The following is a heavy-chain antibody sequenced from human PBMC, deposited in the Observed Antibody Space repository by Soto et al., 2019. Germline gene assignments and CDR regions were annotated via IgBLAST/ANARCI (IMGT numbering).Heavy chain of an antibody. Sequence: GSSVKVSFKSSGYTFTSYGISWVRQAPGQGLEWMGWISAYNGNTNYAQKLQGRVTMTTDTSTSTAYMELRSLRSDDTAVYYCAIIGYSGYDLGYWGQGTLVTVSS. D-gene: IGHD5-12*01. CDR1: GYTFTSYG. V-gene: IGHV1-18*04. J-gene: IGHJ4*02. CDR3: AIIGYSGYDLGY. CDR2: ISAYNGNT.